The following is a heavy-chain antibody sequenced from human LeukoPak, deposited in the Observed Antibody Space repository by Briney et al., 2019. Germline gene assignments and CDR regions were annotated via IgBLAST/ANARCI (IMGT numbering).Heavy chain of an antibody. Sequence: SVKVSCKASGGTFSSYAISWVRQAPGQGLEWMGRIIPIFGTANYAQKFQGRVTITTDESTSTAYMELSSLRSEDTAVYYCARGAYCSGGSCYGHFDYWGQGTLVTVSS. CDR1: GGTFSSYA. CDR3: ARGAYCSGGSCYGHFDY. CDR2: IIPIFGTA. J-gene: IGHJ4*02. V-gene: IGHV1-69*05. D-gene: IGHD2-15*01.